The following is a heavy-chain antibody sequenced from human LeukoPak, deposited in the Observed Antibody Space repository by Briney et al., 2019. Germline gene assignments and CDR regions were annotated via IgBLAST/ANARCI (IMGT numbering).Heavy chain of an antibody. D-gene: IGHD2-21*01. CDR1: GYTFTSYD. CDR2: MNPNSGNT. V-gene: IGHV1-8*01. CDR3: ARFIVSGGYFDY. J-gene: IGHJ4*02. Sequence: ASVKVSCKASGYTFTSYDINWVRQATGQGLEWMGWMNPNSGNTGYAQKFQGRVTMTRDTSTSTVYMELSSLRSEDTAVYYCARFIVSGGYFDYWGQGTLVTVSS.